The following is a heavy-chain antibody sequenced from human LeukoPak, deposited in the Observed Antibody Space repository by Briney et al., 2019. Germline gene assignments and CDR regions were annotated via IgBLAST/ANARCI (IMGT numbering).Heavy chain of an antibody. CDR2: IYHSGST. Sequence: SETLSLTCTVSGYSISSGYYWGWIRQPPGKGLEWIGSIYHSGSTYYNPSLKSRVTISVDTSKNQFSLKLSSVTAADTAVYYCAKYYDFWSGYYYMDVWGKGTTVTVSS. CDR1: GYSISSGYY. D-gene: IGHD3-3*01. CDR3: AKYYDFWSGYYYMDV. J-gene: IGHJ6*03. V-gene: IGHV4-38-2*02.